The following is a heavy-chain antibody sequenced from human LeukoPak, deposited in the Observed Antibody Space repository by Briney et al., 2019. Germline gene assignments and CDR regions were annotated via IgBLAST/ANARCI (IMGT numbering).Heavy chain of an antibody. D-gene: IGHD3-22*01. Sequence: GGSLRLSCAASGFSFSRYGMKWVRQAPGKGLEWLSYIRSSDSTTYYADSVKGRFTISRDNAKNSLYLQMDSLRVEDTAVYYCAKRADSSAHSFDYWSQGTLVTVSS. CDR1: GFSFSRYG. CDR3: AKRADSSAHSFDY. CDR2: IRSSDSTT. V-gene: IGHV3-48*04. J-gene: IGHJ4*02.